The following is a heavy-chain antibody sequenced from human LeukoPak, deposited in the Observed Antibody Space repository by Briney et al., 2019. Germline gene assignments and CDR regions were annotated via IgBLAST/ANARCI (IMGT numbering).Heavy chain of an antibody. D-gene: IGHD3-22*01. CDR3: ARDHHRRLYDSQARDTFDI. J-gene: IGHJ3*02. Sequence: GGSLRLSCAASGFTFSSYSMNWVRQAPGKGLEWVSYIGSSTIYYADSVKGRFTISRDNAKNSLYLQMNSLRAEDTAVYYCARDHHRRLYDSQARDTFDIWGQGTMVTVSS. CDR2: IGSSTI. V-gene: IGHV3-48*01. CDR1: GFTFSSYS.